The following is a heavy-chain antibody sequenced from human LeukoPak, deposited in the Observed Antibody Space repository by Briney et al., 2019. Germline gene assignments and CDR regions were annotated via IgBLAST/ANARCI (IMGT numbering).Heavy chain of an antibody. J-gene: IGHJ6*03. Sequence: PGGSLRLSCEASGSTFDNYAMSWVRQAPGKGLEWVSVIYSGGSTYYADSVKGRFTISRDNSKNTLYLQMNSLRAEDTAVYYCARSLAAAGPYYYYYYMDVWGKGTTVTVSS. V-gene: IGHV3-53*01. CDR3: ARSLAAAGPYYYYYYMDV. CDR1: GSTFDNYA. D-gene: IGHD6-13*01. CDR2: IYSGGST.